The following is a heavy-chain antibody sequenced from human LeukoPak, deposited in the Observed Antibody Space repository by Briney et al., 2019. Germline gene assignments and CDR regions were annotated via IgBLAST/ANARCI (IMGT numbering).Heavy chain of an antibody. D-gene: IGHD3-10*01. V-gene: IGHV1-8*01. CDR1: GYTFTSYD. CDR3: ARGVVRGVITALHYYYYYYMDV. Sequence: ASVKVSCKASGYTFTSYDINWVRQATGQGLEWMGWMNPNSGNTGYAQKFQGRVTMTRNTSISTAYMELSSLRSEDTAVYYCARGVVRGVITALHYYYYYYMDVWGKGTTVTVSS. CDR2: MNPNSGNT. J-gene: IGHJ6*03.